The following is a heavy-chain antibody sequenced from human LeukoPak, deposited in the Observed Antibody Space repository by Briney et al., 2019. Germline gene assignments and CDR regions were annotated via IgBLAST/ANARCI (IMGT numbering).Heavy chain of an antibody. CDR1: GFTFSSCA. CDR2: ISGSGGST. CDR3: ANGLYSNPTHYFMDV. D-gene: IGHD4-11*01. Sequence: GGSLRLSCAASGFTFSSCAMSWVRQAPGKGLEWVSAISGSGGSTYYADSVKGRVTISRDNSKNTRYLQMNSLRAEDTAVYYCANGLYSNPTHYFMDVCGKGTTVTPSS. J-gene: IGHJ6*03. V-gene: IGHV3-23*01.